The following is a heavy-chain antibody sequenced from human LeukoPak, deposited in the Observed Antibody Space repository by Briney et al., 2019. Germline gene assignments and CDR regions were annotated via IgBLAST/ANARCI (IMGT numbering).Heavy chain of an antibody. CDR1: GGSITNYY. V-gene: IGHV4-59*01. Sequence: PSETLSLTCTVSGGSITNYYWSWIRQPPGKGLEWIGYIYYSGSTNYNPSLKSRVTISVDTSKNQFSLKLSSVTAADTAVYYCARISGGLYFDYWGQGTLVTVSS. CDR2: IYYSGST. CDR3: ARISGGLYFDY. J-gene: IGHJ4*02. D-gene: IGHD4-23*01.